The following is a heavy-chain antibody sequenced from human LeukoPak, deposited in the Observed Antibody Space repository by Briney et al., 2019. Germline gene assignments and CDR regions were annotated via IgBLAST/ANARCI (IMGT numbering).Heavy chain of an antibody. V-gene: IGHV4-39*01. CDR3: ARRARGFGESPFDY. CDR2: IYYSGST. CDR1: GGSISSSSYC. J-gene: IGHJ4*02. D-gene: IGHD3-10*01. Sequence: PSETLSLTCTVSGGSISSSSYCWGWLRQPPGKGLEWIGSIYYSGSTYYNPSLKSRVTISVDTSKNQFSLRLSSVTAADTAVYYCARRARGFGESPFDYWGQGTLVTVSS.